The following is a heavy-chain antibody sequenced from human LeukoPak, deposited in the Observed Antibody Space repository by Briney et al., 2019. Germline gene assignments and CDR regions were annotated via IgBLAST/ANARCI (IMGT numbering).Heavy chain of an antibody. V-gene: IGHV3-30-3*01. CDR2: ISYDGSNK. D-gene: IGHD5-12*01. Sequence: PGGSLRLSCAASGFTFSSYAMHWVRQAPGKGLEWVAVISYDGSNKYYADSVKGRFTISRDNAKSSLYLQMNSLRAEDTAVYYCARDRDGRYSGYDAFGGQGTLVSVSS. CDR1: GFTFSSYA. CDR3: ARDRDGRYSGYDAF. J-gene: IGHJ4*02.